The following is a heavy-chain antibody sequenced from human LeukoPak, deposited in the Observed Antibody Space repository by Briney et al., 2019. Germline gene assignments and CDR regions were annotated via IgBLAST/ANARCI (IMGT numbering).Heavy chain of an antibody. D-gene: IGHD6-19*01. CDR3: AVGHEAGYSSGWILFDY. CDR2: FDPEDGET. J-gene: IGHJ4*02. Sequence: ASVKVSCKVSGYTLTELSMHWVRQAPGKGLEWMGGFDPEDGETTYAQKFQGRVTMTEDTSTDTAYMELSSLRSEDTAVYYCAVGHEAGYSSGWILFDYWGQGTLVTVSS. CDR1: GYTLTELS. V-gene: IGHV1-24*01.